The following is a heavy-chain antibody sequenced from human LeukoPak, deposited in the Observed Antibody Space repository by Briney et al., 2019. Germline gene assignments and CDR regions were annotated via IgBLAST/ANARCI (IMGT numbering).Heavy chain of an antibody. CDR2: IRSKAYGGTT. CDR1: GFTFGDHA. CDR3: SCPMILGY. D-gene: IGHD3-22*01. J-gene: IGHJ4*02. Sequence: GGSLRLSCTASGFTFGDHAMSWVRQAPGKGLEWVGFIRSKAYGGTTEYAASVKGRFTISRDDSKSIAYLQMNSLKTEDTAVYYCSCPMILGYWGKGTLVTVSS. V-gene: IGHV3-49*04.